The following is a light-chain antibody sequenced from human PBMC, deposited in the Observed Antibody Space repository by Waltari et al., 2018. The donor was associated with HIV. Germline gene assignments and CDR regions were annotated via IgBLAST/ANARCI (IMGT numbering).Light chain of an antibody. Sequence: IVRMQTPPSLSVAPGQPASITCKSRQCLLHTDRMTDLYVYLLMPGPPPHVLIYAVSNPFSGAPDRVSGLESETDFTLNISRVEASDAGFYYCMQSIELPPCTFGQDTTLELK. CDR2: AVS. CDR1: QCLLHTDRMTD. CDR3: MQSIELPPCT. J-gene: IGKJ2*02. V-gene: IGKV2D-29*01.